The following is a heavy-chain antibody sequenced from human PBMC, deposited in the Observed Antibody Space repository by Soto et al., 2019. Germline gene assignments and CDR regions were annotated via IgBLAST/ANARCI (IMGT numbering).Heavy chain of an antibody. V-gene: IGHV3-53*01. J-gene: IGHJ6*02. D-gene: IGHD6-19*01. CDR3: ARDEYSSGWFVESYGMDV. CDR2: IYSGGST. Sequence: GASVKVSCKASGYTFSSYHISWVRQAPGKGLEWVSVIYSGGSTYYADSVKGRFTISRDNSKNTLCLQMNSLRAEDTAVYYCARDEYSSGWFVESYGMDVWGQGTTVTVSS. CDR1: GYTFSSYH.